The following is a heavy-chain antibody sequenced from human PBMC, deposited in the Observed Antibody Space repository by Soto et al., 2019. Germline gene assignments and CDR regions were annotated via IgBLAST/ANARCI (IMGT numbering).Heavy chain of an antibody. D-gene: IGHD3-3*01. J-gene: IGHJ3*02. CDR2: IIPIFGTA. V-gene: IGHV1-69*01. CDR3: ARNPPVYDFWSGYYMGGAFDI. Sequence: QVQLVQSGAEVKKPGSSVKVSCKASGGTFSSYAISWVRQAPGQGLEWMGGIIPIFGTANYAQKFQGRVTITADESTSTACMELSSLRSEDTAVYYCARNPPVYDFWSGYYMGGAFDIWGQGTMVTVSS. CDR1: GGTFSSYA.